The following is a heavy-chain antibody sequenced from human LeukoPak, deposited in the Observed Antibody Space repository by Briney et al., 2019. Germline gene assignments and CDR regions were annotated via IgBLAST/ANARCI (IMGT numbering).Heavy chain of an antibody. D-gene: IGHD6-6*01. Sequence: PSETLSLTCDVSGYSVSSGYYWGWIRQPPGKGLEWIGSIYHSGSTYYKPSLKSRVTISVDTSRNQFSLKLSSVTAADTAVYYCAIDSSSSSSYFDYWGQGTLVAVPS. J-gene: IGHJ4*02. CDR3: AIDSSSSSSYFDY. CDR1: GYSVSSGYY. CDR2: IYHSGST. V-gene: IGHV4-38-2*01.